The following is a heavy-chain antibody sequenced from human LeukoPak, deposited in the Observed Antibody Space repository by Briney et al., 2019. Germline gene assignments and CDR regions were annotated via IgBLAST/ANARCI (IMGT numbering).Heavy chain of an antibody. V-gene: IGHV3-30*02. J-gene: IGHJ4*02. CDR3: AKDRSSGWQLDY. CDR1: GFSFGDYS. D-gene: IGHD6-19*01. CDR2: IRYDGSNK. Sequence: PGGSLRLSCTASGFSFGDYSINWVRQAPGKGLEWVAFIRYDGSNKYYADSVKGRFTISRDNSKNTLYLQMNSLRAEDTAVYYCAKDRSSGWQLDYWGQGTLVTVSS.